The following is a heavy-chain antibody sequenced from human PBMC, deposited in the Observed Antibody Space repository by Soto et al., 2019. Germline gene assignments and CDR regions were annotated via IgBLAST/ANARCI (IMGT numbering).Heavy chain of an antibody. CDR1: GYTFTSYG. CDR2: ISAYNGNT. J-gene: IGHJ5*02. D-gene: IGHD4-17*01. Sequence: QVQLVQSGAEVKKPGASVKVSCKASGYTFTSYGISWVRQAPGQGLEWMGWISAYNGNTNYAQKLQGRVTMTTDTSTSTAYMELRSLRCDDAAVYYCARDQPGGDYVGWFDPWGQGTLVTVSS. CDR3: ARDQPGGDYVGWFDP. V-gene: IGHV1-18*04.